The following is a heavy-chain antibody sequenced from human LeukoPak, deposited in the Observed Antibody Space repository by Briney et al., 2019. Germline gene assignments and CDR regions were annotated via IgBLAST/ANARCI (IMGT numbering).Heavy chain of an antibody. CDR3: ARGPASGSDFDWFEP. CDR1: GGSLSNYY. Sequence: KPSETLSLTCAVYGGSLSNYYWSWIRQPPGKGLEWIGEINHSGTTKYNPSLKSRVTISVDMSKNQFSLELSSVTAADTAVYYCARGPASGSDFDWFEPWGEGTLVTVSS. J-gene: IGHJ5*02. V-gene: IGHV4-34*01. D-gene: IGHD3-10*01. CDR2: INHSGTT.